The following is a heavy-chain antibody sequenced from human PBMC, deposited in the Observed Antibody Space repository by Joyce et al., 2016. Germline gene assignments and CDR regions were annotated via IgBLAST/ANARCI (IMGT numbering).Heavy chain of an antibody. CDR3: ARDGFLEWLGDDY. J-gene: IGHJ4*02. V-gene: IGHV4-39*07. CDR1: GGSISSSSYY. D-gene: IGHD3-3*01. Sequence: QLQLQESGPGLVKPSETLSLTCTVSGGSISSSSYYWGWHRQPPGKGLEWIGNIYYSGSTYYNPSLKRRVTISVDTSKNQFSLKLSSVTAADTAVYYCARDGFLEWLGDDYWGQGTLVTVSS. CDR2: IYYSGST.